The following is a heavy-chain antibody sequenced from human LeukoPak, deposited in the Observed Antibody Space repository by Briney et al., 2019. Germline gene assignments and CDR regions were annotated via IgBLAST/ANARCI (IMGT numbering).Heavy chain of an antibody. J-gene: IGHJ4*02. D-gene: IGHD1-26*01. Sequence: PGGSLRLSCAASGFTVSSNYMSWVRQAPGKGLEWVSVIYSGGSTYYADSVKGRFTISRDNSKNTLYLQMNSLRAEDTAVYYCARDLSGSYHYFDYWGQGTLVTVSS. CDR3: ARDLSGSYHYFDY. CDR1: GFTVSSNY. CDR2: IYSGGST. V-gene: IGHV3-53*01.